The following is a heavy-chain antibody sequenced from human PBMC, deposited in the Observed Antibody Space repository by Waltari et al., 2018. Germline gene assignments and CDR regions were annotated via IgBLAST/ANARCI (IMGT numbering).Heavy chain of an antibody. CDR3: AKEDNWNYDGER. J-gene: IGHJ4*02. CDR1: GFTFSSYA. D-gene: IGHD1-7*01. CDR2: IYSGGST. V-gene: IGHV3-23*03. Sequence: EVQLLESGGGLVQPGGSLRLSCAASGFTFSSYAMSWFRQAPGKGLEWGSVIYSGGSTYYADSVKGRFTISRDNSKNTLYLQMNSLRAEDTAVYYCAKEDNWNYDGERWGQGTLVTVSS.